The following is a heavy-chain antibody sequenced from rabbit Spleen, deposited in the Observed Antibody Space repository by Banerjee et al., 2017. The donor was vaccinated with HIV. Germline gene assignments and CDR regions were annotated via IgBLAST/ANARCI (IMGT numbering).Heavy chain of an antibody. V-gene: IGHV1S40*01. CDR1: GFSFSDSYY. CDR3: ARDLVGVIGWNFYL. J-gene: IGHJ4*01. Sequence: QSLEESGGDRVKPGASLTLTCTASGFSFSDSYYMCWVRQAPGKGLEWIGCIYTGNGKTYYASWAKGRFTISRTSSTTVTLRMTSLTAADTATYFCARDLVGVIGWNFYLWGPGTLVTVS. D-gene: IGHD1-1*01. CDR2: IYTGNGKT.